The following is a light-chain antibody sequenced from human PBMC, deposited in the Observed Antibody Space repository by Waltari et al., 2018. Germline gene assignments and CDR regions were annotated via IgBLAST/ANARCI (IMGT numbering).Light chain of an antibody. J-gene: IGKJ4*01. CDR2: DTS. V-gene: IGKV3-11*01. Sequence: EIVLTQSPATLSLSPGERATLSCRASQSVSYYLAWYQQRPGQAPRLLIYDTSHRATGIPDRFSGSGSETDFTLTISSLEPEDFAVYYCQQRRNWPLTVGGGTKVEIK. CDR3: QQRRNWPLT. CDR1: QSVSYY.